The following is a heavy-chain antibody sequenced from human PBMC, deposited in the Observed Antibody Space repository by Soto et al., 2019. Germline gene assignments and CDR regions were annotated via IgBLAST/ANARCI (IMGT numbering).Heavy chain of an antibody. V-gene: IGHV4-59*08. D-gene: IGHD6-13*01. Sequence: SETLSLTCTVSGGSISSYYWSWTRQPPGKGLEWIGYIYYSGSTNYNPSLKSRVTISVDTSKNQFSLKLSSVTAADTAVYYCARQGAAGTGYFDYWGQGTLVTVSS. CDR1: GGSISSYY. CDR3: ARQGAAGTGYFDY. J-gene: IGHJ4*02. CDR2: IYYSGST.